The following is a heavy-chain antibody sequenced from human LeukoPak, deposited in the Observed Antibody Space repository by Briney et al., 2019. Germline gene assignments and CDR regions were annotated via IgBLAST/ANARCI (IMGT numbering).Heavy chain of an antibody. V-gene: IGHV3-23*01. CDR3: GAGDFWSGPNDY. D-gene: IGHD3-3*01. CDR2: ISGRGGGT. CDR1: GFTFTIYA. Sequence: GGSLRLSCAASGFTFTIYAMRWVRQAPGKGLEWVSAISGRGGGTYYADSVKGRFTISRDNSKNTLYLQMSSLRAEDTAVYYCGAGDFWSGPNDYWGQGTLVTVSS. J-gene: IGHJ4*02.